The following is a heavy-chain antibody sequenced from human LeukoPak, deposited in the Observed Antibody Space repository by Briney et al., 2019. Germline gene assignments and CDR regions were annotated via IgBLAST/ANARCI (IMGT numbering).Heavy chain of an antibody. D-gene: IGHD3-10*01. Sequence: SETLSLTCAVYGGSFSGYYWSWIRQPPGKGLEWIGEINHSGSTNYNPSLKSRVTISVDTSKNQFSLKLSSVTAADTAVYYCARLTKNDSGSFRFGKKKRGYMDVWGKGTTATISS. CDR2: INHSGST. CDR1: GGSFSGYY. J-gene: IGHJ6*03. V-gene: IGHV4-34*01. CDR3: ARLTKNDSGSFRFGKKKRGYMDV.